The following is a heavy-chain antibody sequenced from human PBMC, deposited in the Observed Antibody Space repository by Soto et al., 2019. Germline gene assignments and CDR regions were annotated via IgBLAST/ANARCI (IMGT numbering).Heavy chain of an antibody. D-gene: IGHD1-1*01. CDR2: IKSKTDGGTT. J-gene: IGHJ5*02. CDR1: GFTFSNAW. V-gene: IGHV3-15*01. CDR3: TTQLELRFWFDP. Sequence: PGGSLRLSCAASGFTFSNAWMSWVRQAPGKGLEWVGRIKSKTDGGTTDYAAPVKGRFTISRDDSKNTLYLQMNSLKTEDTAVYYCTTQLELRFWFDPWGQGTLVTVAS.